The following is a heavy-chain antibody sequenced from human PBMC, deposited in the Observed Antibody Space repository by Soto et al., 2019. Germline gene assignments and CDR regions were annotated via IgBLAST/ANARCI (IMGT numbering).Heavy chain of an antibody. V-gene: IGHV3-53*01. Sequence: EVQLVESGGGLIQPGGSLRLSYAASGFTVSSNYMSWVRQAPGKGLEWVSVIYSGGSTYYADSVKGRFTISRDNSKNTLYLQMNSLRAEDTAVYYCARYRYYDSSGYLFNWFDPWGQGTLVTVSS. CDR2: IYSGGST. CDR1: GFTVSSNY. J-gene: IGHJ5*02. CDR3: ARYRYYDSSGYLFNWFDP. D-gene: IGHD3-22*01.